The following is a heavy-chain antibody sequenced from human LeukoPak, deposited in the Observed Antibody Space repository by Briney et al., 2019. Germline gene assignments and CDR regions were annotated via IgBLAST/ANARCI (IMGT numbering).Heavy chain of an antibody. CDR3: ARDLGQYYDTSDNWFDP. J-gene: IGHJ5*02. D-gene: IGHD3-22*01. CDR2: ISNDGDT. CDR1: GFTVSSNY. V-gene: IGHV3-66*01. Sequence: GGSLRLSCAASGFTVSSNYMSWVRQGPGKGLECVSVISNDGDTYYADSVKGRFTISRDTSKNTLNLQMNSLRAEDTAVYYCARDLGQYYDTSDNWFDPWGQGTLVTVSS.